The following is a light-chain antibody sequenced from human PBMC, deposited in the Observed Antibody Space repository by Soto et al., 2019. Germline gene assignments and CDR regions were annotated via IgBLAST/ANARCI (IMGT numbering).Light chain of an antibody. CDR2: DAF. J-gene: IGKJ4*01. V-gene: IGKV3-11*01. CDR3: QQRSNWPRT. Sequence: EIVLTQSPATLSLSPGERATLSCRASQSISTYLVWYQQNPGQAPRLLIYDAFNRATGIPARFSGSGSGTDFTLTISSLEPEDFAVYYCQQRSNWPRTFGGGTKVEIK. CDR1: QSISTY.